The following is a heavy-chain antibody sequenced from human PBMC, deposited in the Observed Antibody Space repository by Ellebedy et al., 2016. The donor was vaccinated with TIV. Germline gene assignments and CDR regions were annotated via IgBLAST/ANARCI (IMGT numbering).Heavy chain of an antibody. V-gene: IGHV4-34*01. CDR2: ITPTGSA. Sequence: MPGGSLRLSCATSGGSLSGHYWSWIRQPPGKGLEWIGEITPTGSANYKSALMSRVTLSLDTSKNQFSLKLSSVTAADTAVYYCATGSYSRMALDYWGQGTLVTVSS. CDR3: ATGSYSRMALDY. D-gene: IGHD1-26*01. CDR1: GGSLSGHY. J-gene: IGHJ4*02.